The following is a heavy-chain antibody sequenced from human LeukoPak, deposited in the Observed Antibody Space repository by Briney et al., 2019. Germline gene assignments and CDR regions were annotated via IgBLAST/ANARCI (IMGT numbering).Heavy chain of an antibody. CDR1: GFTFSSYS. D-gene: IGHD6-13*01. Sequence: GGSLRLSCAASGFTFSSYSMNWVRQAPGKGLEWVSSISSSSYIYYADSVKGRFTISRDNAKNSLYLQMNSLRAEDTAVYYCARALPSYSSSWYGGFSVGGFDYWGQGTLVTVSS. CDR3: ARALPSYSSSWYGGFSVGGFDY. J-gene: IGHJ4*02. CDR2: ISSSSYI. V-gene: IGHV3-21*01.